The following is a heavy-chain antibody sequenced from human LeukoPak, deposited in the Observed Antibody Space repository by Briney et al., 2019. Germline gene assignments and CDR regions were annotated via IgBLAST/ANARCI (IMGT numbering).Heavy chain of an antibody. V-gene: IGHV1-24*01. J-gene: IGHJ3*02. CDR3: ARGRLLRYFDWSPDDAFDI. CDR2: FDPEDGET. CDR1: GYTLTELS. D-gene: IGHD3-9*01. Sequence: GASVKVSCKVSGYTLTELSMHWVRQAPGKGLEWMGGFDPEDGETIYAQKFQGRVTMTEDTSTDTAYMELSSLRSEDTAVYYCARGRLLRYFDWSPDDAFDIWGQGTMVTVSS.